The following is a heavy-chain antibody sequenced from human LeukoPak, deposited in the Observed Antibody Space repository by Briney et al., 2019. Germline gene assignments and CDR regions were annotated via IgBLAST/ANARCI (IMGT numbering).Heavy chain of an antibody. V-gene: IGHV3-11*01. J-gene: IGHJ4*02. CDR3: ARDSSGSSFDY. Sequence: GGSLRLSCAASGLTFSDYYMSWIRQAPGKELEGVSYISSSGSTIYYADSVKGRFTISRDNAKKSLYLQMNSLRAEDTAVYYCARDSSGSSFDYWGQGTLVTVSS. CDR2: ISSSGSTI. CDR1: GLTFSDYY. D-gene: IGHD1-26*01.